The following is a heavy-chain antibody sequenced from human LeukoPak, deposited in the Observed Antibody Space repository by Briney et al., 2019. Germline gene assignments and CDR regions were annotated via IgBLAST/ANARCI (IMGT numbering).Heavy chain of an antibody. CDR1: GGSISSSSYY. CDR2: IYYSGST. CDR3: ARDQSSSSPRRAFDI. D-gene: IGHD6-6*01. V-gene: IGHV4-39*07. Sequence: SETLSLTCTVSGGSISSSSYYWGWIRQPPGKGLEWIGSIYYSGSTYYNPSPKSRVTISVDTSKNQFSLKLSSVTAADTAVYYCARDQSSSSPRRAFDIWGQGTMVTVSS. J-gene: IGHJ3*02.